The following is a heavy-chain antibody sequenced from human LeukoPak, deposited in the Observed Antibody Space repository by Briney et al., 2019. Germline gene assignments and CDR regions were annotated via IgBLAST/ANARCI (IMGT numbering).Heavy chain of an antibody. CDR3: ARDRAWNYFDY. J-gene: IGHJ4*02. Sequence: EGSLRLSCAPSGFTFSRHGMHWVRQAPGKGLEWVAIISNDGSRKYYAHSVEGRFTISRDNSKNTLYLQMDSLRAEDTAVYYCARDRAWNYFDYWGQGTLVTVSS. CDR2: ISNDGSRK. CDR1: GFTFSRHG. V-gene: IGHV3-30*03. D-gene: IGHD3-3*01.